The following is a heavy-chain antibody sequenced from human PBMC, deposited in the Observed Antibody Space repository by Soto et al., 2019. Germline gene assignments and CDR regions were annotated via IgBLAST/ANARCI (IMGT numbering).Heavy chain of an antibody. J-gene: IGHJ6*03. CDR1: GFTFSDYY. Sequence: GGSLRLSCAASGFTFSDYYMSWIRQAPGKGLEWVSYISSSGSTIYYADSVKGRFTISRDNAKNSLYLQMNSLRAEDTAVYYCARAGVGGGGAARPKPKFNYYYYYMDVWGKGTTVTVSS. V-gene: IGHV3-11*01. CDR2: ISSSGSTI. D-gene: IGHD6-6*01. CDR3: ARAGVGGGGAARPKPKFNYYYYYMDV.